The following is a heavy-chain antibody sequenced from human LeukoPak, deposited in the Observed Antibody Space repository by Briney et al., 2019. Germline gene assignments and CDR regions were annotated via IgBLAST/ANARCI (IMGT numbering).Heavy chain of an antibody. V-gene: IGHV3-30*03. D-gene: IGHD3-16*02. CDR3: ARDYRY. CDR2: ISYDGSNK. CDR1: GFTFSSYG. J-gene: IGHJ4*02. Sequence: GGSLRLSCAASGFTFSSYGMHWVRQAPGKGLEWVAVISYDGSNKYYADSVKGRFTISRDNSKNTLYLQMNSLRAEDTAVYYCARDYRYWGQGTLVTVSS.